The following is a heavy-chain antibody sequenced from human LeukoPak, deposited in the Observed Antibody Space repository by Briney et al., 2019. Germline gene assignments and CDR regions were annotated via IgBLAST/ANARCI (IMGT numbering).Heavy chain of an antibody. CDR1: GFTFSSYA. J-gene: IGHJ4*02. D-gene: IGHD3-3*01. CDR2: ISYDGSNK. CDR3: ARDRSLNLEWLFLALDY. Sequence: GGSLRLSCAASGFTFSSYAMHWVRQAPGKGLEWVAVISYDGSNKYYADSVKGRFTISRDNSKNTLYLQMNSLRAEDTAVYYCARDRSLNLEWLFLALDYWGQGTLVTVSS. V-gene: IGHV3-30*04.